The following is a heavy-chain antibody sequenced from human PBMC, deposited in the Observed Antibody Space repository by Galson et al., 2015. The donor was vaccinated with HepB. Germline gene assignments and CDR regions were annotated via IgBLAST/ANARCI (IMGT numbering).Heavy chain of an antibody. J-gene: IGHJ5*02. D-gene: IGHD2-15*01. CDR3: AREVVVVVRETRRWFDT. CDR1: GYTFSSYR. Sequence: QSGAEVKKARASVKVSCTASGYTFSSYRITWLRQAPGQGLEWMGWISPYNGDTKYAQKFQGRVTMTTDTLTNTAHMELRRLRYDDTAVFYCAREVVVVVRETRRWFDTWGQGTRVTVSS. V-gene: IGHV1-18*04. CDR2: ISPYNGDT.